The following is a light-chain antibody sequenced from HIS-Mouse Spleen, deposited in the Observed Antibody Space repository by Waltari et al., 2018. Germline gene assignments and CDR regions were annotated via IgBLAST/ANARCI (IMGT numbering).Light chain of an antibody. CDR2: EVS. V-gene: IGLV2-8*01. CDR3: SSYAGSNIVV. J-gene: IGLJ2*01. Sequence: QSALTQPPSASGSPGQSVTISCPGPSSDVGGYNYVSWYQQHPGKAPKLMIYEVSKRPSGVPDRFSGSKSGNTASLTVSGLQAEDEADYYCSSYAGSNIVVFGGGTKLTVL. CDR1: SSDVGGYNY.